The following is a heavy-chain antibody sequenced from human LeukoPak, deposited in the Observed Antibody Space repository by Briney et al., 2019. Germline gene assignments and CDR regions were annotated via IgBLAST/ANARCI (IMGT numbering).Heavy chain of an antibody. V-gene: IGHV3-23*01. CDR3: AKSGAPPLWYFDY. CDR1: GFTFSSYA. CDR2: ISGSGGST. J-gene: IGHJ4*02. D-gene: IGHD2-21*01. Sequence: PGGSLRLSCAASGFTFSSYAMSWVRQAPGKGLEWVSAISGSGGSTYYADSVKGRLTISRDNSKNTLYLQMNSLRAEDTAVYYCAKSGAPPLWYFDYWGQGTLVTVSS.